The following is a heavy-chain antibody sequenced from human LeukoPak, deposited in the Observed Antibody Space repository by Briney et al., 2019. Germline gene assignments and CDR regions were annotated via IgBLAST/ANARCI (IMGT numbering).Heavy chain of an antibody. V-gene: IGHV3-23*01. CDR2: ISVSGGNT. CDR3: AKGASGSYHTPYDY. CDR1: GFTFSSYA. D-gene: IGHD1-26*01. Sequence: GGSLRLSCAASGFTFSSYAMTWVRQAPGKGLEWVSDISVSGGNTYYADSVQGRFIISRDNSKNTLNLQMNSLRVEDTAVYYCAKGASGSYHTPYDYWGQGTQVTVSS. J-gene: IGHJ4*02.